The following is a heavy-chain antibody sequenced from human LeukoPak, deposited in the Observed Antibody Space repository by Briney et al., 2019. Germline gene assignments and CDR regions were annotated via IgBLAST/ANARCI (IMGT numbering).Heavy chain of an antibody. Sequence: GGSLRLSCAASGFTFSSNPMAWVRQAPGKGLEWVSSISGSGGSTFFADSVEGRFTISRDNSKNTLYLQMNSLRAEDTAVYYCAKDNGEGSYYYGMDVWGQGTTVTVSS. J-gene: IGHJ6*02. V-gene: IGHV3-23*01. CDR2: ISGSGGST. D-gene: IGHD4-17*01. CDR3: AKDNGEGSYYYGMDV. CDR1: GFTFSSNP.